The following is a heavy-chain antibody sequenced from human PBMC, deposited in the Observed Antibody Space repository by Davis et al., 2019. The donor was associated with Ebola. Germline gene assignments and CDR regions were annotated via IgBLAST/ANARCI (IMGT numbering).Heavy chain of an antibody. CDR3: ARDLRYDSSGYDYYFYMDV. D-gene: IGHD3-22*01. CDR1: GGSISINDYY. Sequence: PSETLSLTCTVSGGSISINDYYWSWVRQPPGKGLEWIGYIYHSGTTFYNPSLKSRSTISIDTSKNQFSLNLYSVTAADTAVYYWARDLRYDSSGYDYYFYMDVWGKGTTVTVSS. J-gene: IGHJ6*03. CDR2: IYHSGTT. V-gene: IGHV4-30-4*01.